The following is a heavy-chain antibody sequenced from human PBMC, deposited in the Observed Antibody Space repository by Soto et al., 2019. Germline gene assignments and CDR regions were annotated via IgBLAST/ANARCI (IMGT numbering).Heavy chain of an antibody. D-gene: IGHD2-15*01. Sequence: GASVKVSCKASGFTFTSSAVQWVRQARGQRLEWIGWIVVGSGNTNYAQKFQERVTITRDMSTSTAYMELSSLRSEDTAVYYCAARLVAKEETYYYYGMDVWGQGTTVTVSS. CDR3: AARLVAKEETYYYYGMDV. J-gene: IGHJ6*02. V-gene: IGHV1-58*01. CDR1: GFTFTSSA. CDR2: IVVGSGNT.